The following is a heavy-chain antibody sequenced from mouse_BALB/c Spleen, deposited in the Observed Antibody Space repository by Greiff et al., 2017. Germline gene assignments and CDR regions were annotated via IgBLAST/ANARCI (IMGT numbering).Heavy chain of an antibody. D-gene: IGHD2-4*01. Sequence: VQLQQSGAELAKPGASVKMSCKASGYTFTSYWMHWVKQRPGQGLEWIGYINPSTGYTEYNQKFKDKATLTADKSSSTAYMQLSSLTSEDSAVYYCARSEDYDDAMDYWGQGTSVTVSS. CDR1: GYTFTSYW. V-gene: IGHV1-7*01. J-gene: IGHJ4*01. CDR3: ARSEDYDDAMDY. CDR2: INPSTGYT.